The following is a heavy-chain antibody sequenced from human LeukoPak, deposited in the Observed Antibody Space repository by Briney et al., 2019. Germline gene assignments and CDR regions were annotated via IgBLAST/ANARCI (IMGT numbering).Heavy chain of an antibody. D-gene: IGHD3-22*01. CDR3: ARVRVVVVFDY. V-gene: IGHV3-30*04. CDR1: GFTFSSYA. Sequence: GGSLRLSCAASGFTFSSYAMHWVRQAPGKGLEWVAVISYDGSNKHYADSVKGRFTISRDNSKNTLYLQMYSLRAEDTAVYYCARVRVVVVFDYWGQGTLVTVSS. CDR2: ISYDGSNK. J-gene: IGHJ4*02.